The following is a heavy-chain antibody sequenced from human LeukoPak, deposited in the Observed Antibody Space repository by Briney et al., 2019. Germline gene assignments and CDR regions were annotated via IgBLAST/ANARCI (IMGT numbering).Heavy chain of an antibody. CDR3: ARGIRWASDY. D-gene: IGHD4-23*01. J-gene: IGHJ4*02. CDR2: ITSNGGTT. V-gene: IGHV3-64*01. Sequence: GGSLRLSCAASGFTFSIYGMVWVRQAPGKGLEYVSGITSNGGTTYYGNSVKGRSTISRDNSKDTLYLQMGSLRTEDMAVYYCARGIRWASDYWGQRSLVTVAS. CDR1: GFTFSIYG.